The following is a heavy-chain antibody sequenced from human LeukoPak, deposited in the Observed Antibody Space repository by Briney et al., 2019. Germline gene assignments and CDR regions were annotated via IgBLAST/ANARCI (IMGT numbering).Heavy chain of an antibody. CDR3: AKERHVTYYDILTGYYAFDY. CDR2: ISGSGGST. V-gene: IGHV3-23*01. D-gene: IGHD3-9*01. Sequence: GGSLRLSCAASGFTFSSYAMSWVRQAPGKGLEWVSAISGSGGSTYYADSVKGRFTISRDNSKNTLYLQMNSLRAEDTAVYYCAKERHVTYYDILTGYYAFDYWGQGTLVTVSS. CDR1: GFTFSSYA. J-gene: IGHJ4*02.